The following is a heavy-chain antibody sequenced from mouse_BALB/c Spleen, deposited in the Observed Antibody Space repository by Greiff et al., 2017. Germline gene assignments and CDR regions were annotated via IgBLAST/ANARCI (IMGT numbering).Heavy chain of an antibody. Sequence: EVKLMESGGGLVKPGGSLKLSCAASGFTFSDYYMYWVRQTPEKRLEWVATISDGGSYTYYPDSVKGRFTISRDNAKNNLYLQMSSLKSEDTAMYYCAREKYGNYWYFDVWGAGTTVTVSS. CDR2: ISDGGSYT. V-gene: IGHV5-4*02. D-gene: IGHD2-10*02. CDR3: AREKYGNYWYFDV. J-gene: IGHJ1*01. CDR1: GFTFSDYY.